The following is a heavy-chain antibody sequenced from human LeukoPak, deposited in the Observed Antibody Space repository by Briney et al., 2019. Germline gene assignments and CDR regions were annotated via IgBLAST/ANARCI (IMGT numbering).Heavy chain of an antibody. J-gene: IGHJ4*02. CDR3: ARDGMDTAMVTGDY. D-gene: IGHD5-18*01. Sequence: GASVKVSCKASGGTFSSYAISWVRQAPGQGLEWMGGIIPIFGTANYAQKFQGRVTITADESTSTAYMELSGLRSEDTAVYYCARDGMDTAMVTGDYWGQGTLVTVSS. CDR1: GGTFSSYA. V-gene: IGHV1-69*13. CDR2: IIPIFGTA.